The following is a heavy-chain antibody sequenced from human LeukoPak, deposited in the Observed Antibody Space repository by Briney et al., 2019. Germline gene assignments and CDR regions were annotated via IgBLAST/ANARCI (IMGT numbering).Heavy chain of an antibody. D-gene: IGHD6-19*01. CDR2: STGSGGTT. Sequence: GSLRLSCAASGFTFSSYSMNWVRQAPGKGLEWVSASTGSGGTTYYADTVMGRFTISRDNSKNTLYLQMNSLRAEDTAVYYCARDGYSSGWRVWGIDYWGQGTLVTVSS. V-gene: IGHV3-23*01. J-gene: IGHJ4*02. CDR1: GFTFSSYS. CDR3: ARDGYSSGWRVWGIDY.